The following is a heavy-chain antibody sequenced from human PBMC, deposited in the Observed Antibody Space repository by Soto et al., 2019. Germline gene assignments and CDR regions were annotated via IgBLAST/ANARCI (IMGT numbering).Heavy chain of an antibody. CDR2: ISAYNGNT. Sequence: ASAKVSFKASGNTFTSDGTSWVRQAPGQGLEWMGGISAYNGNTNYAQKLQGRVTMTTDTSTSTACMELRSLRSDDTAVYYCEEDALTYSAMVLGYWGQGTLVTVSS. D-gene: IGHD5-18*01. J-gene: IGHJ4*02. CDR3: EEDALTYSAMVLGY. V-gene: IGHV1-18*01. CDR1: GNTFTSDG.